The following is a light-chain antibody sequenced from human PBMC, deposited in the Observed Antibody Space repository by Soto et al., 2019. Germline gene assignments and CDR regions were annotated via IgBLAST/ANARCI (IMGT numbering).Light chain of an antibody. Sequence: EIVLTQSPGTLSLSPGERATLSCRAIQSVSSSYLAWYQQKPGQAPRLLIYRTSNRATGIPDRFSGSGSGTDFTLTISRLEPEDFAVYYCQQYGSSPPRTFGQGTKVDI. CDR3: QQYGSSPPRT. J-gene: IGKJ1*01. CDR2: RTS. CDR1: QSVSSSY. V-gene: IGKV3-20*01.